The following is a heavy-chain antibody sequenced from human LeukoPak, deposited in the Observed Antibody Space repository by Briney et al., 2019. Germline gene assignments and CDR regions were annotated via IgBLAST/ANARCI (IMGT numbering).Heavy chain of an antibody. V-gene: IGHV3-48*01. CDR3: ARGPTLYASGSYTYFHY. J-gene: IGHJ4*02. D-gene: IGHD3-10*01. CDR2: ISSSSKTI. CDR1: GFTFSSYS. Sequence: GGSLRLSCAASGFTFSSYSMNWVRQAPGKGLEWVSYISSSSKTIYYADSVKGRFTISRDNSKNTLYLQMNSLRAEDTAVYYCARGPTLYASGSYTYFHYWGQGTLVTVSS.